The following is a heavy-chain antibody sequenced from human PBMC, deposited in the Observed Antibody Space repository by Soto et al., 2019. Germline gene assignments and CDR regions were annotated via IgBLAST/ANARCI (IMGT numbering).Heavy chain of an antibody. V-gene: IGHV3-23*01. J-gene: IGHJ6*02. CDR3: AKSTKPNVDKAKLYYYYGMDV. D-gene: IGHD5-18*01. Sequence: GGSLRLSCAASGFTFSSYAMSWVRQAPGKGLEWVSAISGSGGSTYYADSVKGRFTISRDNSKNTLYLQMNSLRAEDTAVYYCAKSTKPNVDKAKLYYYYGMDVWGQGTTVTVSS. CDR2: ISGSGGST. CDR1: GFTFSSYA.